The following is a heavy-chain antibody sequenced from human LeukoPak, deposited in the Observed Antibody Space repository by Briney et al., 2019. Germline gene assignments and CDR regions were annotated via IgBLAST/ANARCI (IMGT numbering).Heavy chain of an antibody. CDR2: INPNSGGT. CDR3: ARDWWEFNHYYYMDV. V-gene: IGHV1-2*02. J-gene: IGHJ6*03. D-gene: IGHD1-26*01. CDR1: GYTFTGYY. Sequence: ASVKVSCKASGYTFTGYYMHWVRQAPGQGLEWRGWINPNSGGTNYAQKFQGRVTMTRDTSISTAYMELSRLRSDDTAVYYCARDWWEFNHYYYMDVWGKGTTVTISS.